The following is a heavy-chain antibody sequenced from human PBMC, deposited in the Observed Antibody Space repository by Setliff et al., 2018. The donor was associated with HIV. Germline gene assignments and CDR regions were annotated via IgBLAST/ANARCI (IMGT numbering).Heavy chain of an antibody. Sequence: SETLSLTCRVYGGSITSGYYYWGWIRQAPGKGLEWIASMIYGGDTWYNPSLKSRVTIYVDTANNEISLRLSSVTAEDTAVYRCARPHSGRGGGAWFDPWGQGIQVTVSS. J-gene: IGHJ5*02. CDR2: MIYGGDT. D-gene: IGHD6-19*01. CDR1: GGSITSGYYY. V-gene: IGHV4-39*01. CDR3: ARPHSGRGGGAWFDP.